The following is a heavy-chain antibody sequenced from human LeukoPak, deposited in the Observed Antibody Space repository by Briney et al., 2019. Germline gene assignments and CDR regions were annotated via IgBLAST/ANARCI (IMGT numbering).Heavy chain of an antibody. V-gene: IGHV4-59*08. CDR2: IYYSGST. J-gene: IGHJ4*02. CDR3: ARHNFSPETAMVTSFDY. Sequence: SETLSLTCTVSGGSISSYYWSWIRQPPGKGLEWIGYIYYSGSTNYNPSLKRRVTISVDTSKNQFSLKLSSVTAADTAVYYCARHNFSPETAMVTSFDYWGQGTLVTVSS. D-gene: IGHD5-18*01. CDR1: GGSISSYY.